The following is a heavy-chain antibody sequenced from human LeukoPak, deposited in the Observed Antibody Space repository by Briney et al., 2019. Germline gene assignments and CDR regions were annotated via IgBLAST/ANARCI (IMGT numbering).Heavy chain of an antibody. Sequence: SETLSLTCDVSGGSISNDGYYWSWIRQHPGTGLEWLGYIYYSGSTYYNPSLKSRVTLSVDTSKSQFSLRLGSVTAADTAVYYCARDLTGDQFFDPWGQGTLVTVSS. CDR2: IYYSGST. CDR3: ARDLTGDQFFDP. V-gene: IGHV4-31*11. CDR1: GGSISNDGYY. D-gene: IGHD7-27*01. J-gene: IGHJ5*02.